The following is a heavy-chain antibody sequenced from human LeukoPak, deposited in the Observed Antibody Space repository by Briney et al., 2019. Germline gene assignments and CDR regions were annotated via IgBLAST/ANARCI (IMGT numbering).Heavy chain of an antibody. J-gene: IGHJ6*02. CDR3: ARDRSAGYDLWTGYGMDV. V-gene: IGHV3-21*01. D-gene: IGHD3-3*01. CDR1: GFTFSNYG. Sequence: KTGGSLRLSCTASGFTFSNYGMNWVRQAPGKGLEWVSSISSSSSYIYYADSVKGRFTISRDNAKNSLYLQMNSLRAEDTAVYYCARDRSAGYDLWTGYGMDVWGPGTTVTVSS. CDR2: ISSSSSYI.